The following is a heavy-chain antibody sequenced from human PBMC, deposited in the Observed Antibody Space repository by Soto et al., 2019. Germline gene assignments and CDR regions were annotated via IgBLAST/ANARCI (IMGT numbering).Heavy chain of an antibody. CDR3: ARGLEDIVVVVAATPGYYYGMDV. D-gene: IGHD2-15*01. Sequence: ASVKVSCKASGYTFTSYDFNWVRQATGQGLEWMGWMNPNSGNTGYAQKFQGRVTMTRNTSISTAYMELSSLRSEDTAVYYCARGLEDIVVVVAATPGYYYGMDVWGQGTTVTVSS. CDR2: MNPNSGNT. V-gene: IGHV1-8*01. CDR1: GYTFTSYD. J-gene: IGHJ6*02.